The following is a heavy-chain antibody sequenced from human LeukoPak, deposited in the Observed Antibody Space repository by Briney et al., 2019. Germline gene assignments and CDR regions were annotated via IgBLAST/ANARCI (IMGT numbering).Heavy chain of an antibody. V-gene: IGHV5-51*01. D-gene: IGHD3-10*01. CDR3: ASHLKYGLGSYFGY. CDR2: IYPGDSDT. J-gene: IGHJ4*02. CDR1: GYSFSTYW. Sequence: GESLKISCKGSGYSFSTYWIAWVRQMPGKGLEWMGIIYPGDSDTKYSPSFQGQVTISADKSISTAYLQWSSLKASDTAIYYCASHLKYGLGSYFGYWGQGTLVTVSS.